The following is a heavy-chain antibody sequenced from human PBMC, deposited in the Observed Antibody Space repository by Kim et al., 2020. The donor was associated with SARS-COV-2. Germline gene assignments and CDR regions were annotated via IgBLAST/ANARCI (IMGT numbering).Heavy chain of an antibody. D-gene: IGHD6-13*01. CDR2: IKQDGTEK. J-gene: IGHJ4*02. V-gene: IGHV3-7*01. CDR3: SRETGTWYIHYFDY. Sequence: GGSLRLSCAASGFTLSTYWMSWVRQAPGKGLEWVASIKQDGTEKYYVDSVKGRFTISRDNTKNSLYVQMNSLRAEDTAMYYCSRETGTWYIHYFDYWGQGNLVTVSS. CDR1: GFTLSTYW.